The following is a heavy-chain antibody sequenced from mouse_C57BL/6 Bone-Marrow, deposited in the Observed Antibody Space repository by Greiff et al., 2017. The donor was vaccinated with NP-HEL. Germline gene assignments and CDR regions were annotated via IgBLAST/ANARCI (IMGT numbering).Heavy chain of an antibody. CDR2: IHPNSGST. V-gene: IGHV1-64*01. Sequence: QVQLQQPGAELVKPGASVKLSCKASGYTFTSYWMHWVKQRPGQGLEWIGMIHPNSGSTNYNEKFKSKATLTVDKSSSTAYMQLSSLTSEDSAVYYCARSLYGSSLYYAMDYWGQGTSVTASS. CDR3: ARSLYGSSLYYAMDY. D-gene: IGHD1-1*01. CDR1: GYTFTSYW. J-gene: IGHJ4*01.